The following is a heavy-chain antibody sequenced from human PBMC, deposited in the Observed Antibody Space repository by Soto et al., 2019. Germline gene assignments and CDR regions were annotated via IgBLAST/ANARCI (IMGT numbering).Heavy chain of an antibody. D-gene: IGHD2-2*01. CDR3: ARVPDR. CDR1: GGSISSGGYS. V-gene: IGHV4-30-2*01. Sequence: SETLSLTCAVSGGSISSGGYSWSWIRQPPGKGLEWVGYIYHSGSTYYNPSLKSRVTISVDRSKNQFSLRLSSVTAADTAVYYCARVPDRWGQGTLVTVS. CDR2: IYHSGST. J-gene: IGHJ5*02.